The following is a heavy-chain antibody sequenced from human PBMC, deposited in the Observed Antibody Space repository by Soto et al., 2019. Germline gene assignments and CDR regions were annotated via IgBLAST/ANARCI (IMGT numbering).Heavy chain of an antibody. V-gene: IGHV3-7*01. J-gene: IGHJ3*02. D-gene: IGHD4-17*01. CDR3: ANMDYGDYGTGAFDI. CDR1: GFTFRSYW. Sequence: ESGGGLVQPGGSLRLSCAASGFTFRSYWMSWVRQTPGKGLEWVANIKQDGSENYYVDSVKGRFTISRDNAENSLYLQMKSLRVDDTAVYYCANMDYGDYGTGAFDIWGQGTMVTVSS. CDR2: IKQDGSEN.